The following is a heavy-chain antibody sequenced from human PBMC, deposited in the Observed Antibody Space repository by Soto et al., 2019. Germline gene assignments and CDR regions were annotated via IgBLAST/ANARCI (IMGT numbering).Heavy chain of an antibody. CDR1: GYTFTSYY. J-gene: IGHJ4*02. CDR3: ARGRAPILEPQAPTDY. CDR2: INPSGGST. Sequence: ASVKVSCKASGYTFTSYYMHWVRQAPGQGLEWMGIINPSGGSTSYAQKFQGRVTMTRDTSTSTVYTELSSLRSEDTAVYYCARGRAPILEPQAPTDYWGQGTLVTVSS. D-gene: IGHD1-1*01. V-gene: IGHV1-46*01.